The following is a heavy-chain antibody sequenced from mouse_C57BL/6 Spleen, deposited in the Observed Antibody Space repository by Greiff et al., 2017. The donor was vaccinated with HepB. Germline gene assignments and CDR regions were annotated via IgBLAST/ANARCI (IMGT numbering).Heavy chain of an antibody. CDR2: IYWDDDK. J-gene: IGHJ1*03. D-gene: IGHD1-1*01. Sequence: QVTLKESGPGILQSSQTLSLTCSFSGFSLSTSGMGVSWIRQPSGKGLEWLAHIYWDDDKRYNPSLKSRLTISKDTSRNQVFLKITSVDTADTATYYCARRGYYYGSRGYWYFDVWGTGTTVTVSS. CDR3: ARRGYYYGSRGYWYFDV. V-gene: IGHV8-12*01. CDR1: GFSLSTSGMG.